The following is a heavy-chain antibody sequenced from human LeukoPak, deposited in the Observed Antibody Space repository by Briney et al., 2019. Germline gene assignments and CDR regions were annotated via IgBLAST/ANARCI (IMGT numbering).Heavy chain of an antibody. D-gene: IGHD4-23*01. CDR2: IYYSGST. Sequence: SETLSLTCAVYGGSFSGYYWSWIRQPPGKGLEWIGYIYYSGSTNYNPSLKSRVTISVDTSKNQFSLKLSSVTAADTAVYYCARGHMVRNWFDPWGQGTLVTVSS. CDR1: GGSFSGYY. J-gene: IGHJ5*02. V-gene: IGHV4-59*01. CDR3: ARGHMVRNWFDP.